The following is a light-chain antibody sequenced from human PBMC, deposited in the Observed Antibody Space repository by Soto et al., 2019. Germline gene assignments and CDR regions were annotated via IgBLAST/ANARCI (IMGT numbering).Light chain of an antibody. V-gene: IGLV2-23*01. J-gene: IGLJ1*01. CDR2: EGS. CDR3: CSYAGSSIFYV. Sequence: QSVLTQPASVSGSPGQSITISCTGTSSAVGSYNLVSWYQQHPGKAPKLMIYEGSKRPSGVSNRFSGSKSGNTASLTISGRQAEDEADYYCCSYAGSSIFYVFGTGTKVTVL. CDR1: SSAVGSYNL.